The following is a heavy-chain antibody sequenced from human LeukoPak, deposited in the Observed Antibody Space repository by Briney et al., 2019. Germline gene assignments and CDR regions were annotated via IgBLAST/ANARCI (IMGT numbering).Heavy chain of an antibody. D-gene: IGHD5-12*01. CDR1: GYSFTGYW. Sequence: GESLQISCQGSGYSFTGYWIGWVRQMPGKGLEWMGIIYPGDSDTRYSPSFQGQVTISADKSISTAYLQWSSLKASDTAMYYCARGGVDIVATVGFDYWGQGTLVTVSS. J-gene: IGHJ4*02. CDR2: IYPGDSDT. V-gene: IGHV5-51*01. CDR3: ARGGVDIVATVGFDY.